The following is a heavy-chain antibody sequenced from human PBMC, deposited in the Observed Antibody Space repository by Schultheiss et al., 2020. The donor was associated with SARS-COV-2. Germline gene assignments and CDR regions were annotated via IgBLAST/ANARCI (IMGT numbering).Heavy chain of an antibody. Sequence: SETLSLTCTVSGGSISSSNYYWGWIRQSPGKGLEWIATIYYGGSTNYNPSLKSRVTISVDTSKNQFSLKLSSVTAADTAVYYCARRTYYYDSSGYLAGGYYYYMDVWGKGTTVTVSS. CDR2: IYYGGST. V-gene: IGHV4-39*07. CDR3: ARRTYYYDSSGYLAGGYYYYMDV. D-gene: IGHD3-22*01. CDR1: GGSISSSNYY. J-gene: IGHJ6*03.